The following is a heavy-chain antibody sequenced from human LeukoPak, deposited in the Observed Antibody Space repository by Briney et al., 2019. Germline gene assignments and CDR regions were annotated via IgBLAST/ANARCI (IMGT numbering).Heavy chain of an antibody. CDR1: GFTFSSYG. V-gene: IGHV3-30*02. J-gene: IGHJ4*02. D-gene: IGHD3-22*01. Sequence: GGSLRLSCAASGFTFSSYGMHWVRQAPGKGLEGVAFIRYDGSNKYYADSVKGRFTISRDNSKNTLYLQMNSLRAEDTAVYSCARGSGYLETFDYWGQGTLVTVSS. CDR3: ARGSGYLETFDY. CDR2: IRYDGSNK.